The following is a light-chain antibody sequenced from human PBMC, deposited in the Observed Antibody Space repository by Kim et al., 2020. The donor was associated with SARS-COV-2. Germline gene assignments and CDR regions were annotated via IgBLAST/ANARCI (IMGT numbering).Light chain of an antibody. CDR2: AAS. CDR3: QQSYTTPSIT. Sequence: DIQMTQSPSSLSASVGDRVTITCRASQNIRNYLNWYQHKPGGAPRLLIYAASTLQSGVPSRFSGSGSGTDFSLTITNLQPEDFATYYCQQSYTTPSITLGQGTRLEIK. J-gene: IGKJ5*01. CDR1: QNIRNY. V-gene: IGKV1-39*01.